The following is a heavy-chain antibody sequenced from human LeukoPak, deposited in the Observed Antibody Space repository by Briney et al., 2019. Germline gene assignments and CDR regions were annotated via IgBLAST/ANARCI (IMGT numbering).Heavy chain of an antibody. CDR2: IYYSGST. V-gene: IGHV4-61*05. D-gene: IGHD3-3*01. Sequence: SETLSLTCTVSGGSISSSSYYWGWIRQPPGKGLEWIGYIYYSGSTNYNPSLKSRVTISVDTSKNQFSLKLSSVTAADTAVYYCARGRKHHYYDFWSGYYTFDYWGQGTLVTVSS. CDR3: ARGRKHHYYDFWSGYYTFDY. J-gene: IGHJ4*02. CDR1: GGSISSSSYY.